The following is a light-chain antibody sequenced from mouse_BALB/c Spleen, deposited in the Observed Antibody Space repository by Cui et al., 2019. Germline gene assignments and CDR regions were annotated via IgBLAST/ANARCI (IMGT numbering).Light chain of an antibody. Sequence: QIVLTQSPALMSASPGEKVTMTCSASSSVSYMYWYQQKPRSSPKPWIYLTSNLASGVPARFSGSGSGTSYSLTISSMEAKDAATYYCQQWSSNPLTFGAGTKLELK. J-gene: IGKJ5*01. CDR2: LTS. V-gene: IGKV4-68*01. CDR3: QQWSSNPLT. CDR1: SSVSY.